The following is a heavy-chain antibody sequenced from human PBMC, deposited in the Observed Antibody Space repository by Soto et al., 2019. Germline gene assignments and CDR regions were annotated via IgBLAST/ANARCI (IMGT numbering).Heavy chain of an antibody. J-gene: IGHJ4*02. CDR3: ARSRYGSGSYRYYFDY. Sequence: SVKVSCKASGGTFSSYTISWVRQAPGQGLEWMGRIIPILGIANYAQKFQGRVTITADKSTSTAYMELSSLRSEDTAVYYCARSRYGSGSYRYYFDYWGQGTLVTVSS. V-gene: IGHV1-69*02. CDR2: IIPILGIA. D-gene: IGHD3-10*01. CDR1: GGTFSSYT.